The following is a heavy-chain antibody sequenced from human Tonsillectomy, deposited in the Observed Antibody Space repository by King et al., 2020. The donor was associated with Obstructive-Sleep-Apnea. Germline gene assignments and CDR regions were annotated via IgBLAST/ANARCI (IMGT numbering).Heavy chain of an antibody. D-gene: IGHD5-12*01. Sequence: VQLVESGGGVVQPGRSLRLSCAASGFSFSSYAMHWVRQAPGKGLEWVAVISYDGSNEYYADAVRGRFTISRDNSKNTLFLHMNSLRAEDSAVFYCARSIVTSNWYFDLWGRGTLVTVSS. V-gene: IGHV3-30*14. CDR1: GFSFSSYA. CDR3: ARSIVTSNWYFDL. CDR2: ISYDGSNE. J-gene: IGHJ2*01.